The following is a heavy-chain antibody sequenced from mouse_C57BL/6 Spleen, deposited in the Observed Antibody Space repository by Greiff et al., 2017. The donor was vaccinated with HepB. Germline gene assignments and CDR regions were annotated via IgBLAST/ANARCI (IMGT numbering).Heavy chain of an antibody. J-gene: IGHJ1*03. CDR2: ISSGGSYT. V-gene: IGHV5-6*01. CDR1: GFTFSSYG. Sequence: EVQVVESGGDLVKPGGSLKLSCAASGFTFSSYGMSWVRQTPDKRLEWVATISSGGSYTYYPDSVKGRFTISRDNAKNTLYLQMSSLKSEDTAMYYCAKITTGVEGYCYFDVWGTGTTVTVSS. D-gene: IGHD1-1*01. CDR3: AKITTGVEGYCYFDV.